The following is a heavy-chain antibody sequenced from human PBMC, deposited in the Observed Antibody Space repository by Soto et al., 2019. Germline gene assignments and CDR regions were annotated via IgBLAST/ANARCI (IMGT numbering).Heavy chain of an antibody. CDR2: IYSGGST. CDR1: GFTVSSNY. J-gene: IGHJ4*02. D-gene: IGHD6-19*01. Sequence: GGSLRLSCAASGFTVSSNYMSWVRQAPGKGLEWVSVIYSGGSTYYADSVKGRFTISRDNSKNTLYLQMNSLRAEDTAVYYCASGAQYSSGWAAFDYWGQGTLVTVSS. CDR3: ASGAQYSSGWAAFDY. V-gene: IGHV3-53*01.